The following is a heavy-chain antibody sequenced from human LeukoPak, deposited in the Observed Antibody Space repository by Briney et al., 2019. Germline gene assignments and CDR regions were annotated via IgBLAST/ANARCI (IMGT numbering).Heavy chain of an antibody. CDR1: GGSISSYY. CDR3: ARNPSYDILTGYSDYYGMDV. J-gene: IGHJ6*02. V-gene: IGHV4-59*01. CDR2: IYYSGST. D-gene: IGHD3-9*01. Sequence: PSETLSLTCTVSGGSISSYYWSWIRQPPGKGLEWIGYIYYSGSTNYNPSLKSRVTTSVDTSKSQFSLELSSVTAADTAVYYCARNPSYDILTGYSDYYGMDVWGQGTTVTVSS.